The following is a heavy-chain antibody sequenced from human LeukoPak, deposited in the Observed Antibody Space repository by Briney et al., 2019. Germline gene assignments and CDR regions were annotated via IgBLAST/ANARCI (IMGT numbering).Heavy chain of an antibody. J-gene: IGHJ5*02. CDR2: ISAYNGNT. Sequence: ASVKVSCKASGYTFTSYGISWVRQAPGQGLEWMGWISAYNGNTNYAQKLQGRVTMTTDTSTSTAYMELRSLRSDDAAVYYCARGGGSRDIVVVPAAIWFDPWGQGTLVTVSS. CDR1: GYTFTSYG. CDR3: ARGGGSRDIVVVPAAIWFDP. D-gene: IGHD2-2*02. V-gene: IGHV1-18*01.